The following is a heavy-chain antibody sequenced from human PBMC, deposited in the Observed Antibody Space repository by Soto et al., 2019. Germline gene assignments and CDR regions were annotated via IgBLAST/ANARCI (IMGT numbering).Heavy chain of an antibody. CDR1: GFTVSSNY. Sequence: EVQLVESGGGLIQPGGSLRLSCAASGFTVSSNYMSWVRQAPGKGLEWVSVIYSGVSTYYADSVKGRFTISRDNSKNTLYLQMNSLRAEDTAVYYCAREGGSGWSLDAFDIWGQGTTVTVSS. CDR2: IYSGVST. CDR3: AREGGSGWSLDAFDI. V-gene: IGHV3-53*01. J-gene: IGHJ3*02. D-gene: IGHD6-19*01.